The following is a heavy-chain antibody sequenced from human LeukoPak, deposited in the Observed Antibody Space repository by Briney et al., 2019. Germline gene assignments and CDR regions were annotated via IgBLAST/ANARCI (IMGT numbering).Heavy chain of an antibody. CDR1: GFTFSSYA. Sequence: GGSLRLSCAASGFTFSSYAMSWVRQAPGKGLECVSGISVSGGSTYYADSVKGRFTISRDNSKNTLYLQMNSLRAEDTAVYYCGLSGSSVYYYYGMDVWGQGTTVTVSS. V-gene: IGHV3-23*01. J-gene: IGHJ6*02. D-gene: IGHD1-26*01. CDR3: GLSGSSVYYYYGMDV. CDR2: ISVSGGST.